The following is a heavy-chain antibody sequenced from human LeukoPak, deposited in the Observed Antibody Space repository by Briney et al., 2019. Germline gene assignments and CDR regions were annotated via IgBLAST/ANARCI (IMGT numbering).Heavy chain of an antibody. J-gene: IGHJ6*03. D-gene: IGHD3-22*01. CDR3: ARGHYDSSGYYHYYYYMDV. CDR1: GYTFTGYY. CDR2: INPNSGGT. V-gene: IGHV1-2*06. Sequence: ASVKVSCKASGYTFTGYYMHWVRQAPGQGLEWMGRINPNSGGTNYAQKFQGRVTMTRDTSISTAYMELSRLRSDDTAVYYCARGHYDSSGYYHYYYYMDVWGKGTTVTVSS.